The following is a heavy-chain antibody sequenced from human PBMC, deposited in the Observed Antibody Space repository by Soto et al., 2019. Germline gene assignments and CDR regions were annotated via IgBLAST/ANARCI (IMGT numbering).Heavy chain of an antibody. D-gene: IGHD7-27*01. Sequence: SETLSLTCTVSGGSISSSSYYWGWIRQPPGKGLEWIGSIYYSGSTYYNPPLKSRVTISVDTSKNQFSLKLSSVTAADTAVYYCAKNWNWGSLVHWGQGTLVTVSS. CDR3: AKNWNWGSLVH. V-gene: IGHV4-39*01. J-gene: IGHJ4*02. CDR1: GGSISSSSYY. CDR2: IYYSGST.